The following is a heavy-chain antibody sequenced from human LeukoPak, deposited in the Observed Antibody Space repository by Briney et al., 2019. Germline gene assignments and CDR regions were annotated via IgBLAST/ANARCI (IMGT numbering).Heavy chain of an antibody. Sequence: GGSLRLSCAASGFTFSSYAMHWVRQAPGKGLEWVAVISYDGSNKYYADSVKGRFTISRDNSKNTLYLQMNSLRAEDTAVYYCARERGDGYNLVQDYWGQGTLVTVSS. D-gene: IGHD5-24*01. V-gene: IGHV3-30*04. CDR2: ISYDGSNK. CDR1: GFTFSSYA. CDR3: ARERGDGYNLVQDY. J-gene: IGHJ4*02.